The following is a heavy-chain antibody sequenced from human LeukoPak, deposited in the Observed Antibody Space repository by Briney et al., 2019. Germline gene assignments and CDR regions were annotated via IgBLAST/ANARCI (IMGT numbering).Heavy chain of an antibody. CDR2: ISYDARDE. CDR1: GFTFSSYA. J-gene: IGHJ4*02. V-gene: IGHV3-30*01. Sequence: PGRSLRLSCAASGFTFSSYAMHWVRQAPDKGLEWVAVISYDARDEYYADSVKGRFTISRDNSMHTLFLQMNSLRPEDTAVYYCARDVTGSRSDVGLGYWGQGTLVTVSS. D-gene: IGHD1-26*01. CDR3: ARDVTGSRSDVGLGY.